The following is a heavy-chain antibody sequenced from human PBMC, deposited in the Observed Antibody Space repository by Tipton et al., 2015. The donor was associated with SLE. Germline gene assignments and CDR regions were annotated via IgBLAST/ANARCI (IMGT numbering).Heavy chain of an antibody. CDR1: GGSISSSSYY. Sequence: GLVKPSETLSLTCTVSGGSISSSSYYWGWIRQPPGKGLEWIGSIYYSGSTYYNPSLKSRVTISVDTSKNQFSLKLSSVTAADTAVYYCARDCKIFGVVIGYYYYMDVWGKGTTVTVSS. J-gene: IGHJ6*03. V-gene: IGHV4-39*07. CDR2: IYYSGST. D-gene: IGHD3-3*01. CDR3: ARDCKIFGVVIGYYYYMDV.